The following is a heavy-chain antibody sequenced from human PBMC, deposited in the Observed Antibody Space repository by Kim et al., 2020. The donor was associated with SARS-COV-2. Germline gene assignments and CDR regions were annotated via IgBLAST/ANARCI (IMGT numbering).Heavy chain of an antibody. CDR3: ATSGGSDY. D-gene: IGHD1-26*01. Sequence: KTGNPTYAHEFTGRFVFSLDTSDSTAYLKISSLKSEDTAVYYCATSGGSDYWGQGTLVTVSS. J-gene: IGHJ4*02. V-gene: IGHV7-4-1*02. CDR2: KTGNP.